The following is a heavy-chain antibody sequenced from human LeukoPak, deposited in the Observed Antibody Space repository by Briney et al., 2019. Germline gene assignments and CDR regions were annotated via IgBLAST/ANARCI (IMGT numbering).Heavy chain of an antibody. V-gene: IGHV3-30*02. CDR2: IRYDGSNK. J-gene: IGHJ5*02. D-gene: IGHD2/OR15-2a*01. CDR3: AKDFCSIRSEWFDP. Sequence: GGSLRLSCAASGFTFSSYGMHWVRQAPGKGLEWVAFIRYDGSNKYYADSVKGRFTISRDNSKNTLYLQMNSLRAEDTAVYYCAKDFCSIRSEWFDPWGQGTLVTVSS. CDR1: GFTFSSYG.